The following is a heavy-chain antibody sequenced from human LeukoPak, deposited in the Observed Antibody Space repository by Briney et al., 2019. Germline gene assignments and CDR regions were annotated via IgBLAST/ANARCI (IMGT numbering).Heavy chain of an antibody. V-gene: IGHV4-39*01. J-gene: IGHJ4*02. CDR2: FSSGGNT. CDR3: ARHRWDGTFNFDY. D-gene: IGHD1-1*01. Sequence: SETLSLTCTVSGDSISSSTYFWVWIRQPPGKGLEWFGSFSSGGNTYYNPSLKSRVTISADTSKNQFSLKLSSVTAADTAVYYCARHRWDGTFNFDYWGQGTLVTVSS. CDR1: GDSISSSTYF.